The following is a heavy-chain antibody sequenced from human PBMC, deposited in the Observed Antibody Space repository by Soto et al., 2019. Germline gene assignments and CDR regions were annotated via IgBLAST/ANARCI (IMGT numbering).Heavy chain of an antibody. J-gene: IGHJ6*02. CDR1: GGTFSSYA. Sequence: QVQLVQSGAEVRKPGSSVKVSCKASGGTFSSYAVSWVRQAPGQGLEWMGGIIPMFGTANYAQKFRGRVTIIADESTTTAYMALSSLTCEDTAVYYCAIEASRYGYSSNRYSYGMDVWGHGTTVTVSS. CDR3: AIEASRYGYSSNRYSYGMDV. D-gene: IGHD6-13*01. CDR2: IIPMFGTA. V-gene: IGHV1-69*12.